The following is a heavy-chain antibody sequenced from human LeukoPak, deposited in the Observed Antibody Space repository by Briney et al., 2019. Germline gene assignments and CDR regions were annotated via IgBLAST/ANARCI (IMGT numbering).Heavy chain of an antibody. D-gene: IGHD3-10*01. CDR1: GFTFSSYS. V-gene: IGHV3-21*01. J-gene: IGHJ4*02. CDR3: AGDRSRLLWSERVFDY. Sequence: GGSLRLSCAASGFTFSSYSMNWVRQAPGKGLEWVSSISSSSSYIYYADSVKGRFTISRDNAKNSLYLQMNSLRAEDTAVYYCAGDRSRLLWSERVFDYWGQGTLVTVSS. CDR2: ISSSSSYI.